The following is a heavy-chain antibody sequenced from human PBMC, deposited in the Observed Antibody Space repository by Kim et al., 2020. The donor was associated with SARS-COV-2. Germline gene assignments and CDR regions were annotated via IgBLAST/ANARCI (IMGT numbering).Heavy chain of an antibody. CDR3: ASPNYYDEYYFDY. CDR2: IYYSGST. CDR1: GGSISSSSYY. D-gene: IGHD3-22*01. V-gene: IGHV4-39*01. J-gene: IGHJ4*02. Sequence: SETLSLTCTVSGGSISSSSYYWGWIRQPPGKGLEWIGSIYYSGSTYYNPSLNSRVTISVDTSKNQFSLKLSSVTAADTAVYYCASPNYYDEYYFDYWGQGTLVTVSS.